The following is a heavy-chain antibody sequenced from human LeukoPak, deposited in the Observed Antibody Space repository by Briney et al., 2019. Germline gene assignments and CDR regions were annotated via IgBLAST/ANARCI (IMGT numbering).Heavy chain of an antibody. J-gene: IGHJ4*02. CDR3: ARVMGPTVFDY. D-gene: IGHD2-8*01. Sequence: SETLSLTCTVSGGSISSGDYYWSWIRQPPGKGLEWIGYIYYSGSTYYNPSLKSRVTISVDTSKNQFSLKLSSVTAADTAVYYCARVMGPTVFDYWGQGTLVTVSS. CDR1: GGSISSGDYY. CDR2: IYYSGST. V-gene: IGHV4-30-4*01.